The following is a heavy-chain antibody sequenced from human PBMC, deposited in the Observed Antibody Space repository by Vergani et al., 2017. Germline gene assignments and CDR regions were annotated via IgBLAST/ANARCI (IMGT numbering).Heavy chain of an antibody. V-gene: IGHV4-31*03. CDR1: GGPISSGGYF. CDR3: ARTDGSGSYYPDC. CDR2: IYYSGST. Sequence: QVQLQESGPGLVKPSQTLSPPSTFLGGPISSGGYFWSWVRPHPGKGLGWIGYIYYSGSTYYNPSLKSRVTISVDTSKNQFSLKLSSVTAADTAVYYCARTDGSGSYYPDCWGQGTLVTVSS. D-gene: IGHD3-10*01. J-gene: IGHJ4*02.